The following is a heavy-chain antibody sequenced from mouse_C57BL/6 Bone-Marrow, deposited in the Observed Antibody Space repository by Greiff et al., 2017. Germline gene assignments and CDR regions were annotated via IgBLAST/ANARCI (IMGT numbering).Heavy chain of an antibody. V-gene: IGHV1-55*01. J-gene: IGHJ2*01. Sequence: QVQLQQPGAELVKPGASVTMSCKASGYTFTSYWITWVKQTPGQGLEWIGDIYPGSGSTNYNEKFKSKATLTVDTSSSTAYMQLSSLTSEDSAVYYCARSGTVVFDYWGQGTTLTVSS. D-gene: IGHD1-1*01. CDR2: IYPGSGST. CDR3: ARSGTVVFDY. CDR1: GYTFTSYW.